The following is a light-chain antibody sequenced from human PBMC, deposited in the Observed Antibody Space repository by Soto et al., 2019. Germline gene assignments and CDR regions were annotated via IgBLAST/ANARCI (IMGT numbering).Light chain of an antibody. CDR3: PQYGSPWT. CDR1: QSVSSSY. J-gene: IGKJ1*01. Sequence: EIGLTQSPGTLSVSPGERATLSSRASQSVSSSYLAWYQQKPGQAPRLLIYGASSRATGIPDRFSGSGSGTDFTLTIRRLEPEDFAVYYCPQYGSPWTFGQGTKVDIK. V-gene: IGKV3-20*01. CDR2: GAS.